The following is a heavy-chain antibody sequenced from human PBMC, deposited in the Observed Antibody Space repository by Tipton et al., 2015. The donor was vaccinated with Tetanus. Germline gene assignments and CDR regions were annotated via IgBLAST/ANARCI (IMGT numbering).Heavy chain of an antibody. CDR2: LYDNGRT. J-gene: IGHJ5*02. CDR1: GGSISNHY. D-gene: IGHD3-3*01. Sequence: TLSLTCTVSGGSISNHYWSWIRQPPGKGLEWIGYLYDNGRTKYNPSLNSRVTISVDTPKKQFSLKLSSVTAADTAVYYCARSHVFRLTLFGEEIPRSGRFDPWGQGTLVTVSS. CDR3: ARSHVFRLTLFGEEIPRSGRFDP. V-gene: IGHV4-59*11.